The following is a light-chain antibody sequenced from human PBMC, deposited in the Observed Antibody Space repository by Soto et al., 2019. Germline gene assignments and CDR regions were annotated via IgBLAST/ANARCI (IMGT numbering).Light chain of an antibody. J-gene: IGKJ4*01. Sequence: EIVLTQSPATLSLSPGERATLSCRASQSVSSYLAWYQQKPGQAPRLLIYDASNRATGIPARFSGSGSGTDFTLPICSLEPDAFAGYYGQQRSNWPLTLGGGTKVEIK. CDR2: DAS. V-gene: IGKV3-11*01. CDR3: QQRSNWPLT. CDR1: QSVSSY.